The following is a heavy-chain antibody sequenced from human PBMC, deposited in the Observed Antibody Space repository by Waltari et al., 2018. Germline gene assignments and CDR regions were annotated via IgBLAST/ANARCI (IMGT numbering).Heavy chain of an antibody. CDR1: GYTFTSSA. V-gene: IGHV1-3*01. CDR3: ARGQYCSGGSCYPPFDY. D-gene: IGHD2-15*01. CDR2: INAGNGNT. J-gene: IGHJ4*02. Sequence: QVQLVQSGAEVKKPGASVKVSCKASGYTFTSSAMHWVRQAPGQRLEWMGWINAGNGNTKYSQKFQGRVTITRDTSASTAYMELSSLRSEDTAVYYCARGQYCSGGSCYPPFDYWGQGTLVTVSS.